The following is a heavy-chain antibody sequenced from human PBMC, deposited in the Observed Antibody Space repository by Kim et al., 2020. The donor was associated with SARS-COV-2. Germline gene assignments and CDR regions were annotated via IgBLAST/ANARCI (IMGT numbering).Heavy chain of an antibody. CDR3: ARERGGYYFDS. J-gene: IGHJ4*02. CDR2: T. V-gene: IGHV3-64*01. D-gene: IGHD3-16*01. Sequence: TNYANSVQGRFTISRDNSRNTLFLQMGDLRADDMAVYYCARERGGYYFDSWGQGTLVTVSS.